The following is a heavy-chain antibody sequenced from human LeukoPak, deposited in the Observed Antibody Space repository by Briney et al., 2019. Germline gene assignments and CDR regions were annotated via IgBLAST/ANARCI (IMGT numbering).Heavy chain of an antibody. Sequence: ASVTVSCKASGYSLSNYGLSWVRQAPGQGLEWMGWIHGKNGNTNYVQKLQGRVTMTKDTSTNTAYMELRSLRSDDTAVYYCATVVGARGGDYFDYWGQGTLVTVSS. CDR3: ATVVGARGGDYFDY. D-gene: IGHD1-26*01. J-gene: IGHJ4*02. V-gene: IGHV1-18*01. CDR1: GYSLSNYG. CDR2: IHGKNGNT.